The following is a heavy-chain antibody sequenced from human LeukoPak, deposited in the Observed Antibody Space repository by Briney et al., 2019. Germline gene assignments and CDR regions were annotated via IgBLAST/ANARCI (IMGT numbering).Heavy chain of an antibody. D-gene: IGHD2-2*02. CDR3: ATEMYQLLYEAFDY. J-gene: IGHJ4*02. CDR1: GYTFTGYY. Sequence: SVTVSCKASGYTFTGYYMHWVRQAPGQGLEWMGWINPNSGGTNYAQKFQARVTMTRDTSISTAYMELSRLRSDDTAVYYCATEMYQLLYEAFDYWGQGTLVTVSS. CDR2: INPNSGGT. V-gene: IGHV1-2*02.